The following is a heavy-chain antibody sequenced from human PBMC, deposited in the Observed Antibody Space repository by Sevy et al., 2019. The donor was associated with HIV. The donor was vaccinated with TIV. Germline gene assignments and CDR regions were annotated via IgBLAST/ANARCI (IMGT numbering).Heavy chain of an antibody. V-gene: IGHV3-7*01. CDR3: ARGVGLDC. J-gene: IGHJ4*02. D-gene: IGHD1-26*01. Sequence: GGSLRLSCAASGFTFSPYWMTWVRQAPGKGLEWVANIRPDGSDKYFVDSVKGRFTISRDNAKNSLYLQMNSLRADERAMYYCARGVGLDCWGQGALVTVSS. CDR1: GFTFSPYW. CDR2: IRPDGSDK.